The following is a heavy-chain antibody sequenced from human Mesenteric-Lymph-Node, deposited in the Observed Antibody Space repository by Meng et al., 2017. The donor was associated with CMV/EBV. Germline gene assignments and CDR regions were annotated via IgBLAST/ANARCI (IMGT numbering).Heavy chain of an antibody. D-gene: IGHD3-10*01. CDR1: GGSFSGYY. Sequence: SETLSLTCAVYGGSFSGYYWSWIRQPPGKGLEWIGEINHSGSTNYNPSLKSRVTISVDTSKNQFSLKLSSVTAADTAVYYCARESYGSGSPDYWGQGTLVTVSS. CDR2: INHSGST. V-gene: IGHV4-34*01. CDR3: ARESYGSGSPDY. J-gene: IGHJ4*02.